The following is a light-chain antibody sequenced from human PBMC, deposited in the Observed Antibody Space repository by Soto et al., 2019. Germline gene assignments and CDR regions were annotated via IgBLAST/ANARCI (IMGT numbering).Light chain of an antibody. CDR3: QQYNNWPRKT. CDR1: QSVSSN. Sequence: EIVMTQSPATLSVSPGERATLSCRASQSVSSNLAWYQQKPCQAPRLLIYGASTRATGIPARFSGSGSGTEFTLTISSLQSEDFAVYYCQQYNNWPRKTFGQGTKVEIK. CDR2: GAS. J-gene: IGKJ1*01. V-gene: IGKV3-15*01.